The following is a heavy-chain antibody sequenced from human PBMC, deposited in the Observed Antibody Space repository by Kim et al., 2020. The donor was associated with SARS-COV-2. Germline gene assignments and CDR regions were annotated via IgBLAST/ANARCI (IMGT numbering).Heavy chain of an antibody. CDR2: IYYSGST. J-gene: IGHJ3*02. CDR3: ARDNTLFRCSSTSCYGAYDAFDI. Sequence: SETLSLTCTVSGGSISSSSYYWGWIRQPPGKGLEWIGSIYYSGSTYYNPSLKSRVTISVDTSKNQFSLKLSSVTAADTAVYYCARDNTLFRCSSTSCYGAYDAFDIWGQGTMVTVSS. CDR1: GGSISSSSYY. D-gene: IGHD2-2*01. V-gene: IGHV4-39*07.